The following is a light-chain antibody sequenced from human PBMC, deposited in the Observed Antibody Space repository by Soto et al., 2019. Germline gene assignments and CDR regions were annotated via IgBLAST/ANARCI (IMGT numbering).Light chain of an antibody. CDR2: EDN. V-gene: IGLV6-57*01. CDR3: QSYDSSNPWV. Sequence: NFMLTQPHSVSESPGKTVTISCTRSGGSIASNYVQWYQQRPGSSPTTVIYEDNHRPSGFPDRFSGSIYSSSNSASLTISGLKTEDEADYYCQSYDSSNPWVFGGGTKLTVL. J-gene: IGLJ3*02. CDR1: GGSIASNY.